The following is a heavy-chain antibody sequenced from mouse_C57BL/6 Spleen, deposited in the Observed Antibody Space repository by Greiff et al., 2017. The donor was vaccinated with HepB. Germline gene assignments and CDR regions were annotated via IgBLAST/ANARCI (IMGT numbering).Heavy chain of an antibody. CDR1: GYTFTSYW. Sequence: QVQLQQPGAELVKPGASVKMSCKASGYTFTSYWITWVKQRPGQGLEWIGDIYPGSGSTNYNEKFKSKATLTVDTSSSTAYMQLSSLTSEDSAVYYCARSPSFLGNFDVWGTGTTVTVSS. J-gene: IGHJ1*03. D-gene: IGHD4-1*01. CDR2: IYPGSGST. V-gene: IGHV1-55*01. CDR3: ARSPSFLGNFDV.